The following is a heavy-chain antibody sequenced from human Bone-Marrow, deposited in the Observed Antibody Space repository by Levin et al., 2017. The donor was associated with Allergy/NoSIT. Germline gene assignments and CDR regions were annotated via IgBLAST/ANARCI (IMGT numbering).Heavy chain of an antibody. CDR3: VTDRTAPVATAIKVRNWFDP. CDR2: INPTDGAT. J-gene: IGHJ5*02. D-gene: IGHD2-2*01. V-gene: IGHV1-46*01. CDR1: GYTFTTYY. Sequence: ASVKVSCKASGYTFTTYYFNWVRQAPGQGLEWMGIINPTDGATSYAQRFLGRVSMTRDTSTSTVYMELSSLRSDDTAVYYCVTDRTAPVATAIKVRNWFDPWGQGTLVTVSS.